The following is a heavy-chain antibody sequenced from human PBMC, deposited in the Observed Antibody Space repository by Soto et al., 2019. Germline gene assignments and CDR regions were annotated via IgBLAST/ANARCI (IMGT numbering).Heavy chain of an antibody. J-gene: IGHJ4*02. CDR3: ARQVSGYNPF. Sequence: QVQLVQSGAEVKKPGSSVKVSCKASGGTFSSYAISWVRQAPGQGLEWMGGTLPIFATANYAQKCQGRVTITADESTSTAYTELSSLRSEDTDVYYCARQVSGYNPFWGQGTLVAVSS. D-gene: IGHD5-12*01. V-gene: IGHV1-69*12. CDR1: GGTFSSYA. CDR2: TLPIFATA.